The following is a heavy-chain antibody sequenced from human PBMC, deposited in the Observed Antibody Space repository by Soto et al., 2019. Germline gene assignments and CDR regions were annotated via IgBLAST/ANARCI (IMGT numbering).Heavy chain of an antibody. CDR1: GFTFSSYG. D-gene: IGHD3-3*01. J-gene: IGHJ5*02. V-gene: IGHV3-30*18. CDR3: AKDAYYDFWSGYYPDLNWFDP. Sequence: QVQLVESGGGVVQPGRSLRLSCAASGFTFSSYGMHWVRQAPGKGLEWVAVISYDGSNKYYADSVKGRFTISIDNSKNTLYLQMNSLRAEDTAVYYCAKDAYYDFWSGYYPDLNWFDPWGQGTLVTVSS. CDR2: ISYDGSNK.